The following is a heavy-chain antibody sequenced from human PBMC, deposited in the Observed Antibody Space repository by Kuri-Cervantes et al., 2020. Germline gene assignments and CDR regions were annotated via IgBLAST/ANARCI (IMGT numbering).Heavy chain of an antibody. D-gene: IGHD3-22*01. Sequence: GESLKISCAASGFTFSDYYMSWIRQAPGKGLEWVSYISSSGSTIYYADSVKGRFTISRDNAKNSLYLQMNSLRAEDTAVYYCAREHWYYYDSSGYSFDYWGQGTLVTVSS. CDR2: ISSSGSTI. J-gene: IGHJ4*02. CDR1: GFTFSDYY. CDR3: AREHWYYYDSSGYSFDY. V-gene: IGHV3-11*01.